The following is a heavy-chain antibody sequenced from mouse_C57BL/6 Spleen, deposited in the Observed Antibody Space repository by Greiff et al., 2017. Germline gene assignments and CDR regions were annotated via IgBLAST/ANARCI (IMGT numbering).Heavy chain of an antibody. V-gene: IGHV1-63*01. CDR2: IYPGGGYT. D-gene: IGHD2-4*01. CDR1: GYTFTNYW. J-gene: IGHJ2*01. CDR3: ARKDDYDGVYYFGY. Sequence: QVQLQQSGAELVRPGTSVKMSCKASGYTFTNYWIGWAKQRPGHGLEWIGDIYPGGGYTNYNEKFKGKATLTADKSSSTAYMQFSSLTSEDSAIYYCARKDDYDGVYYFGYWGPGTTLTVSS.